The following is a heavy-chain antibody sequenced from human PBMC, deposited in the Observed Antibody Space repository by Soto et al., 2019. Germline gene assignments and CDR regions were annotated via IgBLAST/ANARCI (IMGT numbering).Heavy chain of an antibody. CDR1: GFTFSTYS. V-gene: IGHV3-48*02. CDR2: ISYTSSTI. D-gene: IGHD2-21*01. CDR3: ARDNGLAGSFDP. Sequence: GGSLRLSCAASGFTFSTYSMNWVRQAPGKGLEWVSYISYTSSTIYYADSVKGRFTISRDNAKNSLFLQMNSLRDEDTAVYYCARDNGLAGSFDPWGQGTLVTVSS. J-gene: IGHJ5*02.